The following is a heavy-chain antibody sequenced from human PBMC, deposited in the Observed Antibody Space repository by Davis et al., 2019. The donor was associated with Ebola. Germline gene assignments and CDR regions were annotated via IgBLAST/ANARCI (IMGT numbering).Heavy chain of an antibody. CDR1: GFPFSSYS. CDR3: ARDVPPDDTIFGVVTTNAFDI. V-gene: IGHV3-21*01. D-gene: IGHD3-3*01. Sequence: GESLKISCAASGFPFSSYSMNWVSQAPGKGLEWVSSISSSSSYIYYADSVKGRFTISRDNAKNSLYLQMNSLRAEDTAVCYCARDVPPDDTIFGVVTTNAFDIWGQGTMVTVSS. J-gene: IGHJ3*02. CDR2: ISSSSSYI.